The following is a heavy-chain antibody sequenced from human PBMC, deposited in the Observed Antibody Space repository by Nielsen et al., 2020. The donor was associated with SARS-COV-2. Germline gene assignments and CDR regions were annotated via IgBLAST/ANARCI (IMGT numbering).Heavy chain of an antibody. D-gene: IGHD7-27*01. CDR1: GFTFSKYA. CDR3: AKDETTSGVNFFHY. J-gene: IGHJ4*02. Sequence: GESLKISCAASGFTFSKYAMSWVRQSPGKGLEWVSGIFSNGAAAWYAESVKGRFTISRDNSKNTLYLQLNSLRAEDTAIYYCAKDETTSGVNFFHYWGQGALVTVSS. CDR2: IFSNGAAA. V-gene: IGHV3-23*01.